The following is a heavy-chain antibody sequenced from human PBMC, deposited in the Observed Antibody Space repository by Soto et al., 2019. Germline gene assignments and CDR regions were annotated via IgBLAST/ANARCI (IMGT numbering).Heavy chain of an antibody. Sequence: PSETLSLTCNVSGASINTGGYYWSWIRQHPGKGLEWIGFVYYSGSTSYSPSLESRVSISVDPSKRQFYLELASVTAADSAVYYCARAPSGSYPEFDYWGQGTLVTVSS. D-gene: IGHD1-26*01. J-gene: IGHJ4*02. CDR3: ARAPSGSYPEFDY. CDR2: VYYSGST. V-gene: IGHV4-31*02. CDR1: GASINTGGYY.